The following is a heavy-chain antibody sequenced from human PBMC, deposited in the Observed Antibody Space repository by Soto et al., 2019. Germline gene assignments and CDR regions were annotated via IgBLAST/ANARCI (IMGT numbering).Heavy chain of an antibody. J-gene: IGHJ6*02. CDR2: IRGSGGST. CDR3: ARDALDIVVVVAAPGGMDV. CDR1: GFTFSSYA. Sequence: PGGSLRLSCAASGFTFSSYAMSWVRQAPGKGLEWVSAIRGSGGSTYYADSVKGRFTISRDNSKNTLYLQMNSLRAEDTAVYYCARDALDIVVVVAAPGGMDVWGQGTTVTVS. V-gene: IGHV3-23*01. D-gene: IGHD2-15*01.